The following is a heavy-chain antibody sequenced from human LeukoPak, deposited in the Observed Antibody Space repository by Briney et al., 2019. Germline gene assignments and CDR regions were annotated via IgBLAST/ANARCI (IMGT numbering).Heavy chain of an antibody. V-gene: IGHV3-13*03. Sequence: PGGSLRLSCAACGFTFSSYDMHWVRQATGKGLEWVSAIGTAGDTYYPGSVKGQFTISRENAKNSLYLQMNSLRAGDTAVYYCAREGYYYDSSGYCCYYYYYMDVWGKGTTVTVSS. CDR3: AREGYYYDSSGYCCYYYYYMDV. D-gene: IGHD3-22*01. J-gene: IGHJ6*03. CDR2: IGTAGDT. CDR1: GFTFSSYD.